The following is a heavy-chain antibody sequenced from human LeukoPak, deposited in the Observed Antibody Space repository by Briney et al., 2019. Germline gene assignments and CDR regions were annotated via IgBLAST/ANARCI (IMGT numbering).Heavy chain of an antibody. J-gene: IGHJ6*04. D-gene: IGHD2-2*01. Sequence: SETLSLTCAVYGGSFSGYYWSWIRQPPGKGLEWIGEINHSGSTNYNPSLKSRVIISVDTSKNQFSLKLSSVTAADTAVYYCARGRVPAAIPYYYYGMDVWGKGTTVTVSS. V-gene: IGHV4-34*01. CDR1: GGSFSGYY. CDR3: ARGRVPAAIPYYYYGMDV. CDR2: INHSGST.